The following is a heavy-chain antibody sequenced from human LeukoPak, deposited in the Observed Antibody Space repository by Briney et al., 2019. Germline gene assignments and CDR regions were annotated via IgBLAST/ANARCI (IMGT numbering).Heavy chain of an antibody. D-gene: IGHD6-19*01. Sequence: SETLSLTCAVYGGSFSGYYWSWIRQPPGTGLEWIGEINHSGSTEYNPYLKSRVTISVDTSKFQVSLMLSSVTAADTAVYYCARFRRSGWYGGNYFDYWGEGTLVTVSS. V-gene: IGHV4-34*01. J-gene: IGHJ4*02. CDR1: GGSFSGYY. CDR3: ARFRRSGWYGGNYFDY. CDR2: INHSGST.